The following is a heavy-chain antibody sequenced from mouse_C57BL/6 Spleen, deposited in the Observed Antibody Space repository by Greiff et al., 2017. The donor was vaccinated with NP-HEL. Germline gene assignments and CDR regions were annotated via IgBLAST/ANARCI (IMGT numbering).Heavy chain of an antibody. J-gene: IGHJ1*03. D-gene: IGHD1-1*01. CDR3: ARGSSYVYWYFDV. Sequence: QVQLKQSGAELARPGASVKLSCKASGYTFTSYGISWVKQRTGQGLEWIGEIYPRSGNTYYNEKFKGKATLTADKSSSTAYMELRSLTSEDSAVYFCARGSSYVYWYFDVWGTGTTVTVSS. V-gene: IGHV1-81*01. CDR2: IYPRSGNT. CDR1: GYTFTSYG.